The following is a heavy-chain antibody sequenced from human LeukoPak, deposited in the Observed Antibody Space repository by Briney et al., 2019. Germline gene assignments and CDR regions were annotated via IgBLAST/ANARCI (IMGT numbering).Heavy chain of an antibody. V-gene: IGHV3-21*01. CDR2: ISSSSSYI. D-gene: IGHD5-12*01. CDR3: ARDGGYSGYDSRYYFDY. J-gene: IGHJ4*02. Sequence: PGGSLRLSCAASGFTFSSYSMNWVRQAPGKGLEWVSSISSSSSYIYYADSVKGRFTISRDNAKNSLYLQMNSLRAEDTAVCYCARDGGYSGYDSRYYFDYWGQGTLVTVSS. CDR1: GFTFSSYS.